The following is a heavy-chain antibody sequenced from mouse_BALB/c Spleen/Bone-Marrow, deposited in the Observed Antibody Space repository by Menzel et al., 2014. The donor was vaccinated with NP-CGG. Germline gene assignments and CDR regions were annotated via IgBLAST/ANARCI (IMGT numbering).Heavy chain of an antibody. CDR1: GFTFSSFG. CDR2: ISSGSSTI. CDR3: ARSGYYGSSPYYAMDY. Sequence: EVKLMESGGGLAQPGGSRKLSCAASGFTFSSFGMHWVRQAPEKGLEWVAYISSGSSTIYYADTVKGRFTISRDNPKNPLFLQITSLRSEDTAMYYCARSGYYGSSPYYAMDYWSQGTSVTISS. D-gene: IGHD1-1*01. J-gene: IGHJ4*01. V-gene: IGHV5-17*02.